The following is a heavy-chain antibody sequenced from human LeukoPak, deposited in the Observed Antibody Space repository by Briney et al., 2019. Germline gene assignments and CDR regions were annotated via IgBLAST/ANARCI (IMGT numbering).Heavy chain of an antibody. V-gene: IGHV1-2*02. Sequence: GASVKVSCKASGYTFTSYGISWVRQAPGQGLEWMGWINPNSGGTNYAQKFQGRVTMTRDTSISTAYMELSRLRSDDTAVYYCAKAPVTSCRGVYCYPFDYWGQGTLVTVSS. CDR3: AKAPVTSCRGVYCYPFDY. J-gene: IGHJ4*02. CDR1: GYTFTSYG. CDR2: INPNSGGT. D-gene: IGHD2-21*01.